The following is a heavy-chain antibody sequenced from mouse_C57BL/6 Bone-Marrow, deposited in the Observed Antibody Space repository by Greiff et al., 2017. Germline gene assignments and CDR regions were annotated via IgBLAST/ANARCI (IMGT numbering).Heavy chain of an antibody. CDR3: AKRTGSYWYFDV. Sequence: EVQRVESGGDLVKPGGSLKLSCAASGFTFSSYGMSWVRQTPDKRLEWVATISSGGSYTYYPDSVKGRFTISRDNAKNTLYLQMSSLKSEDTAMYYCAKRTGSYWYFDVWGTGTTVTVSS. V-gene: IGHV5-6*01. CDR1: GFTFSSYG. CDR2: ISSGGSYT. D-gene: IGHD4-1*01. J-gene: IGHJ1*03.